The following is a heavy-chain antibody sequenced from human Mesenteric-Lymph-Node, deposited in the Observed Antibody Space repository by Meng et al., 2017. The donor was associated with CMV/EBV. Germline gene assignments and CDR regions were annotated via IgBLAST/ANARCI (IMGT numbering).Heavy chain of an antibody. CDR1: GFTLSTYA. CDR3: ARDAPGGGETPFDF. Sequence: ASGFTLSTYAIIWVRQAPGKGLEWGSVISDTGGSTDYADSVKGRFILSRDNSMDTLYPQMNSLRAEDTAIYYCARDAPGGGETPFDFWGQGTLVTVSS. D-gene: IGHD4-17*01. CDR2: ISDTGGST. V-gene: IGHV3-23*01. J-gene: IGHJ4*02.